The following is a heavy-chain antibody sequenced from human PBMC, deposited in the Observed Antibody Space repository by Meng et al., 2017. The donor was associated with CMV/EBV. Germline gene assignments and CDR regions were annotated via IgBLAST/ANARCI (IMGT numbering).Heavy chain of an antibody. Sequence: GGSLRLSCAASGFTFSSYEMNWVRQAPGKGLEWVSYISSSGSTIYYADSAKGRFTISRDNAKNSLYLQMNSLRAEDTAVYYCARFQGWGTKNSYSNYTTSDYWGQGTLVTVSS. J-gene: IGHJ4*02. CDR3: ARFQGWGTKNSYSNYTTSDY. V-gene: IGHV3-48*03. CDR2: ISSSGSTI. CDR1: GFTFSSYE. D-gene: IGHD4-11*01.